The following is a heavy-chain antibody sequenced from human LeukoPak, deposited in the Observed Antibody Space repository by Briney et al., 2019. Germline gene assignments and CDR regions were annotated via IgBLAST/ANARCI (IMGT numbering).Heavy chain of an antibody. V-gene: IGHV3-21*01. J-gene: IGHJ4*02. Sequence: GSLRLSCAASGFTFSSYSMNWVRQTPGKGLEWVSSISSSSSYIYYADSVKGRFTISRDNAKNSLYLQMNSLRAEDTAVYYCARDRTYYYDSSGHDYWGQGTLVTVSS. CDR1: GFTFSSYS. CDR3: ARDRTYYYDSSGHDY. CDR2: ISSSSSYI. D-gene: IGHD3-22*01.